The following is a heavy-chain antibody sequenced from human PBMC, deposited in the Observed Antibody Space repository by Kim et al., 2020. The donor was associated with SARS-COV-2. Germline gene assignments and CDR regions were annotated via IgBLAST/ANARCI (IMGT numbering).Heavy chain of an antibody. D-gene: IGHD4-4*01. CDR3: AKGRYEGDYNYKYYYGLDV. V-gene: IGHV3-23*01. J-gene: IGHJ6*02. Sequence: KGRFTIYRDNSKNTLFLQMDSLRAEDTAIYYCAKGRYEGDYNYKYYYGLDVWGQGTTVTVSS.